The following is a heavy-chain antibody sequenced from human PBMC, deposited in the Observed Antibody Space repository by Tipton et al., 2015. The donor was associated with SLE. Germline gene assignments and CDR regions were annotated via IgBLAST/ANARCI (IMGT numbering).Heavy chain of an antibody. Sequence: TLSLTCAVSGYSISSGYYWGWIRQPPGKGLEWIGEINHSGSTNYNPSLKSRVTISVDTSKNQFSLKLSSVTAADTAVYYCAKAPGSDSHMDVWGKGTTVTVSS. V-gene: IGHV4-38-2*01. J-gene: IGHJ6*03. CDR3: AKAPGSDSHMDV. CDR2: INHSGST. CDR1: GYSISSGYY. D-gene: IGHD2-15*01.